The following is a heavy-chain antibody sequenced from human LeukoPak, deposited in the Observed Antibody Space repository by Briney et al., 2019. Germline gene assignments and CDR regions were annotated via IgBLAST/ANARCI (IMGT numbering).Heavy chain of an antibody. V-gene: IGHV3-30*18. Sequence: GGSLRLSCAASGFTFSSSGMHWVRQAPGKGLEWVAIITYDGSNKDYADVVKGRFTISRDNSKNTLYLQVNGLTGGDAAVYYCAKGRGHYDILTHFDYWGQGTLVTVSS. CDR3: AKGRGHYDILTHFDY. CDR2: ITYDGSNK. J-gene: IGHJ4*02. CDR1: GFTFSSSG. D-gene: IGHD3-9*01.